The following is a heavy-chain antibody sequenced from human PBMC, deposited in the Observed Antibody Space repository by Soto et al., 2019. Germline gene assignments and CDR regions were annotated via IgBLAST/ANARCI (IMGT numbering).Heavy chain of an antibody. D-gene: IGHD2-2*01. CDR1: GVSISNPYYY. CDR2: IHYSGST. J-gene: IGHJ3*01. V-gene: IGHV4-39*01. Sequence: QLQLQQSGPGLVKPSETLSLTCTVSGVSISNPYYYWGWIRQTPGKGMEWIGSIHYSGSTFYKPSIRSRCTIALDTSRNQFSLRLTSVSVADTAVYYCARRESADTVQAPAAIYAEDGSDFWGQGTMVTVSS. CDR3: ARRESADTVQAPAAIYAEDGSDF.